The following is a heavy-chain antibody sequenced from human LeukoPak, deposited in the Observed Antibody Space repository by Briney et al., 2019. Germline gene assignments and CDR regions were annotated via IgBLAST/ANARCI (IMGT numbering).Heavy chain of an antibody. CDR1: GGSFSGYY. CDR2: INHSGST. J-gene: IGHJ4*02. V-gene: IGHV4-34*01. D-gene: IGHD3-3*01. CDR3: ARDDDFWSGYYLGY. Sequence: SETLSLTCAVYGGSFSGYYWSWIRQPPGKGLEWIGEINHSGSTNYNPSLKSRVTISVDTSKNQFSLKLSSVTAADTAVYYCARDDDFWSGYYLGYWGQGTLVTVSS.